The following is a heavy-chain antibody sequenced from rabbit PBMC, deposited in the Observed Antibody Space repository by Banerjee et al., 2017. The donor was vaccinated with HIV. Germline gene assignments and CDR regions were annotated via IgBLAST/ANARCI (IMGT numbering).Heavy chain of an antibody. Sequence: QEQLEESGGGLVQPGGSLALTCKASGFIFSDNYAMCWFRQAPGKGPEWIACIGTSSGNTYYASWAKGRFTISKTSSTTVTLQMTSLTAADTATYFCARDLGGSSDLWGQGTLVTVS. D-gene: IGHD8-1*01. CDR2: IGTSSGNT. CDR1: GFIFSDNYA. V-gene: IGHV1S45*01. CDR3: ARDLGGSSDL. J-gene: IGHJ4*01.